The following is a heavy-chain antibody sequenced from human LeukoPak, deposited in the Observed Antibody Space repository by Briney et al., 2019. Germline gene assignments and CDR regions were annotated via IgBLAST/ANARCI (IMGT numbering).Heavy chain of an antibody. J-gene: IGHJ4*02. Sequence: SETLSLTCAVYGESFSAYFWNWIREAPGKPLEYIGEINHRGSSHYNPSLKTRVTLSVDTSKNQFSLKLTSVTAADTAVYFCARGSSFDGYCSAGACDAGYYDSWGQGTPVTVSS. V-gene: IGHV4-34*01. CDR2: INHRGSS. CDR1: GESFSAYF. D-gene: IGHD2-15*01. CDR3: ARGSSFDGYCSAGACDAGYYDS.